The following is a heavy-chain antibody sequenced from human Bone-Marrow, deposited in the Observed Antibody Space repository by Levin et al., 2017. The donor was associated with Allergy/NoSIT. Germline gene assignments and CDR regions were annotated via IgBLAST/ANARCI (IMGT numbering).Heavy chain of an antibody. Sequence: SCAVYGGSFSDYYWTWIRQPPGKGLEWIGEINHSGGTNYNRSLRSRVTIFLDTSKNEFSLKLSSVTAADTAVYYCARVAGTSYYYYYMDVWGKGTTVTVSS. V-gene: IGHV4-34*01. CDR1: GGSFSDYY. CDR3: ARVAGTSYYYYYMDV. CDR2: INHSGGT. D-gene: IGHD6-19*01. J-gene: IGHJ6*03.